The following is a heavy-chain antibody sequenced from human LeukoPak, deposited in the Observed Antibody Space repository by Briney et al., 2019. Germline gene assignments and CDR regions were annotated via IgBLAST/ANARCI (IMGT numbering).Heavy chain of an antibody. J-gene: IGHJ4*02. CDR3: AKARGRDGYKDELDY. Sequence: AGGSLRLSCAASGFTFSSYSMNWVRQAPGKGLEWVSSISSSSSYIYYADSVKGRFTISRDNAKNSLYLQMNSLRAEDTAVYYCAKARGRDGYKDELDYWGQGTLVTVSS. CDR1: GFTFSSYS. V-gene: IGHV3-21*04. CDR2: ISSSSSYI. D-gene: IGHD5-24*01.